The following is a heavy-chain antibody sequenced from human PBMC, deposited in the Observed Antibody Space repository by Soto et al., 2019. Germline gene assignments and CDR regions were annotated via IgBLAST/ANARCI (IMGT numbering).Heavy chain of an antibody. CDR2: ISYDVSNK. J-gene: IGHJ4*02. V-gene: IGHV3-30*18. CDR1: VFTFSSYV. Sequence: QVQLVESGVGVVQPGRSLRLSCATSVFTFSSYVMHWGRKAPGKGLEWVAVISYDVSNKYYAYSVNGRFTISKDNSKYTLYLQIHSLRTEDTAVSYFAKDATDYRFDYRGQGTMVT. CDR3: AKDATDYRFDY. D-gene: IGHD4-17*01.